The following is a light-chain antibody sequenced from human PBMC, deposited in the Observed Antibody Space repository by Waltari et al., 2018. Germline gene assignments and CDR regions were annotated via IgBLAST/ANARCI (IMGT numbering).Light chain of an antibody. CDR1: QSILTY. Sequence: DIQMTQSPSSLSASVGDRITITCRASQSILTYLNWYQQKPGKAPDLLIYLTSILQSGVPSRFSGSGSGTDFTLTISSLQPEDFATYFCQQSYRTPLTFGGGTKVEIK. J-gene: IGKJ4*01. V-gene: IGKV1-39*01. CDR3: QQSYRTPLT. CDR2: LTS.